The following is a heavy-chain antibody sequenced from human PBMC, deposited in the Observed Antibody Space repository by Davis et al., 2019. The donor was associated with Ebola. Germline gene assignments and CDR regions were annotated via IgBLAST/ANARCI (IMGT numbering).Heavy chain of an antibody. J-gene: IGHJ4*02. CDR1: GYISSTYA. D-gene: IGHD1-7*01. CDR2: INTNTGNP. CDR3: ARDGEDGTGLSPFDY. Sequence: ASVKVSCKASGYISSTYAVNWVRQAPGQGLEWMGWINTNTGNPTYAQGFTGRFVFSLDSSVSTIYLQISSLKAEDSAVYYCARDGEDGTGLSPFDYWGQGTLVTVSS. V-gene: IGHV7-4-1*02.